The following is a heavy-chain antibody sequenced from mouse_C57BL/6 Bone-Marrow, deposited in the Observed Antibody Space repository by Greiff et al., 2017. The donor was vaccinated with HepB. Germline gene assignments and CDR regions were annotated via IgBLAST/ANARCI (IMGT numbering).Heavy chain of an antibody. CDR3: ARIRLRTVVATKDYFDY. Sequence: QVQLKESGPGILQPSQTLSLTCSFSGFSLSTFGMGVGWIRQPSGKGLEWLAHIWWDDDKYYNPALKSRLTISKDTSKNQVFLKIANVDTADTATYYCARIRLRTVVATKDYFDYWGQGTTLTVSS. CDR1: GFSLSTFGMG. D-gene: IGHD1-1*01. J-gene: IGHJ2*01. V-gene: IGHV8-8*01. CDR2: IWWDDDK.